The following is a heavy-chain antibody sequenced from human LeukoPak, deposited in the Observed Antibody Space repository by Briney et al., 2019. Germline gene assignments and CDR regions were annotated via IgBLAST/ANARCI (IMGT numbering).Heavy chain of an antibody. CDR2: ISYAGSNK. V-gene: IGHV3-30*10. Sequence: PGGSLRLSCAAYGFIFNDYAMHWVRQAPGKGLEWVAVISYAGSNKYYTDSVEGRFTISRDNSKSTLYLQMNSLRPEDTAVYFCARVGISGYYYALDYWGQGALVTVSS. D-gene: IGHD3-22*01. CDR3: ARVGISGYYYALDY. CDR1: GFIFNDYA. J-gene: IGHJ4*02.